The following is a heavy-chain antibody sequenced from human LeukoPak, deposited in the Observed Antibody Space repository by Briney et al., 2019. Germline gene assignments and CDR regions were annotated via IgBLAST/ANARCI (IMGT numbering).Heavy chain of an antibody. V-gene: IGHV3-9*01. Sequence: PGRSLRLSCAASGFTFDDYAMPWVRQAPGKGLEWVSGISWNSGSIGYAGSVKGRFTISRDNAKNSLYLQMNSLRAEDTALYYCAKGLGGSGWYYFDYWGQGTLVTVSS. J-gene: IGHJ4*02. CDR2: ISWNSGSI. CDR1: GFTFDDYA. D-gene: IGHD6-19*01. CDR3: AKGLGGSGWYYFDY.